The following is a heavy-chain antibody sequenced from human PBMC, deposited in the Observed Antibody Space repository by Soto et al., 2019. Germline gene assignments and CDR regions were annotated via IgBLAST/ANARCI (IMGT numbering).Heavy chain of an antibody. CDR2: IDGYGTNT. CDR1: GFTFSDYW. J-gene: IGHJ4*02. CDR3: VRLGFVGEGDF. D-gene: IGHD1-26*01. V-gene: IGHV3-74*01. Sequence: PGGSLRLSCATSGFTFSDYWIHWVRQVPGEGLVWVSRIDGYGTNTDYAESVRGRFTTSRDSAKSTAFLQMDSLRVEDTAVYHCVRLGFVGEGDFWGQGSPVTASS.